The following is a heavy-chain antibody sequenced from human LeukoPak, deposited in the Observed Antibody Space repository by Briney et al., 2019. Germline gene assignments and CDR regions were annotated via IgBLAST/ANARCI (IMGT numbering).Heavy chain of an antibody. Sequence: GGSLRLSCAASGFTFSSYWMSWVRQAPGKGREWVANIKQDGSEKYYVDSVKGRFTISRDNAKNSLYLQMNSLRAEDTAVYYCARCERGSSWYIEYYFDYWGQGTLVTVSS. CDR1: GFTFSSYW. CDR3: ARCERGSSWYIEYYFDY. J-gene: IGHJ4*02. CDR2: IKQDGSEK. D-gene: IGHD6-13*01. V-gene: IGHV3-7*01.